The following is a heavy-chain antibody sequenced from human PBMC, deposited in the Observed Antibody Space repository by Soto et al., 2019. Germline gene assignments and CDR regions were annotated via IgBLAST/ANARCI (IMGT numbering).Heavy chain of an antibody. CDR3: ARLDYDYWSGYYNNFDH. CDR1: GFNFGSYW. V-gene: IGHV3-7*03. Sequence: EVQLVESGGGLVQPGESLRLSCATSGFNFGSYWMSWVRQAPGKGLEWVANIKQDGSEQYYVDSVKGRFTISRDNAKNSLYLRMNSLRAEDTAVYYCARLDYDYWSGYYNNFDHWGQGTLVTVSS. J-gene: IGHJ4*02. D-gene: IGHD3-3*01. CDR2: IKQDGSEQ.